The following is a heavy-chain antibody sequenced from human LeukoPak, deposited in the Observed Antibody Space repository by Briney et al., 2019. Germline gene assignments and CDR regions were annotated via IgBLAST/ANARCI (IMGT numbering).Heavy chain of an antibody. CDR1: GFTFGDYG. V-gene: IGHV3-49*04. Sequence: PGGSLRFYCTASGFTFGDYGMSWVRQAPGKGLEWVGFIQSRNYGGTTQHAASVKGRFTISRDDSKSIAYLQMNSLKTEDTAVYYCTASAPLYCSSISCHFDYWGQGTLVTVSS. D-gene: IGHD2-2*01. CDR3: TASAPLYCSSISCHFDY. J-gene: IGHJ4*02. CDR2: IQSRNYGGTT.